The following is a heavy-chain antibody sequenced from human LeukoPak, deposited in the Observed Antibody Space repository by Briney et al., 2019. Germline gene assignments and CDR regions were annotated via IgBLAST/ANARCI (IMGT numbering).Heavy chain of an antibody. CDR2: INPNSGGT. CDR3: ARGGYSSGPSDY. V-gene: IGHV1-2*06. Sequence: GASVKVSCKASGYTFTSYYMHWVRQAPGQGLEWMGRINPNSGGTNYAQKFQGRVTMTTDTSTSTAYMELRSLRSDDTAVYYCARGGYSSGPSDYWGQGTLVTVSS. J-gene: IGHJ4*02. D-gene: IGHD6-19*01. CDR1: GYTFTSYY.